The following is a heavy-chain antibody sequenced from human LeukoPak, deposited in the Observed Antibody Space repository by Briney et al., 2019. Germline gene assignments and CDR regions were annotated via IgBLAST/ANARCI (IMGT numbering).Heavy chain of an antibody. CDR1: GFTFDDYA. D-gene: IGHD6-6*01. CDR2: ISWNSGSI. V-gene: IGHV3-9*01. J-gene: IGHJ4*02. CDR3: AKDMRSSSSYYFDY. Sequence: GRSLRLSCAASGFTFDDYAMPWVRHAPGKGLEWVSGISWNSGSIGYADSVKGRFTISRDNAKNSLYLQMNSLRAEDTALYYCAKDMRSSSSYYFDYWGQGTLVTVSS.